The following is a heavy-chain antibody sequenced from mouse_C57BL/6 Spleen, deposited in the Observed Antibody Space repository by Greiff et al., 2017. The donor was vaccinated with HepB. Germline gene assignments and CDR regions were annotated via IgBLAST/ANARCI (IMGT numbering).Heavy chain of an antibody. V-gene: IGHV1-64*01. CDR2: IHPNSGST. J-gene: IGHJ4*01. D-gene: IGHD1-1*01. CDR3: ARPHYCGSSYEDAMDY. Sequence: VQLQQPGAELVKPGASVKLSCKASGYTFTSYWMHWVKQRPGQGLEWIGMIHPNSGSTNYNEKFKSKATLTVDKSSSTAYMQLSSLTSEDSAVYYCARPHYCGSSYEDAMDYWGQGTSVTVSS. CDR1: GYTFTSYW.